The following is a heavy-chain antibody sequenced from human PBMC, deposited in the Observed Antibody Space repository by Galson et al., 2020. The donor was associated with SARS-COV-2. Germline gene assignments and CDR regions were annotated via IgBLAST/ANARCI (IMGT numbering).Heavy chain of an antibody. CDR1: GQSLSETA. V-gene: IGHV1-24*01. CDR2: FDPETGKT. Sequence: ASVKVSCKVSGQSLSETAMHWVRQVPGKGLEWMGGFDPETGKTSYVQKFQGRVIMAEDTSTDTAYLEVSSLRSEDTAIYYCTTDNGFDWFDPWGQGTLVTVSS. D-gene: IGHD2-8*01. CDR3: TTDNGFDWFDP. J-gene: IGHJ5*02.